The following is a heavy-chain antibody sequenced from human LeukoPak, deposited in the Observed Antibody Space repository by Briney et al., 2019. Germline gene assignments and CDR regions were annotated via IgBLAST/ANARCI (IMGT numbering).Heavy chain of an antibody. V-gene: IGHV3-20*04. CDR2: INWNGGST. D-gene: IGHD3-10*01. CDR3: AKDISGSGKYYFDY. CDR1: GYTFDDHG. J-gene: IGHJ4*02. Sequence: GGSLRLSCVGFGYTFDDHGMSWVRQAPGKGLEWVAGINWNGGSTGYADSVKGRFTISRDNAKNSLYLQMNSLRAEDTALYYCAKDISGSGKYYFDYWGQGTLVTVSS.